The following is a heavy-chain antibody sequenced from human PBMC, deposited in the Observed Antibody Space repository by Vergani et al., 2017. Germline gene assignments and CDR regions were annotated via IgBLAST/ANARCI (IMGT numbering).Heavy chain of an antibody. CDR2: IYTSGST. CDR3: ARGTAVAYDVFVL. V-gene: IGHV4-61*02. J-gene: IGHJ3*01. D-gene: IGHD4-23*01. CDR1: GTSVSSGTHY. Sequence: QVQLQESGPGLVRPSETLSLTCSVSGTSVSSGTHYWNWIRQPADKTLEWIGRIYTSGSTDYNPTLRSRITLSLVRSTNQVSLKVSSVTAADTAVYFGARGTAVAYDVFVLWCQGTLVGVSA.